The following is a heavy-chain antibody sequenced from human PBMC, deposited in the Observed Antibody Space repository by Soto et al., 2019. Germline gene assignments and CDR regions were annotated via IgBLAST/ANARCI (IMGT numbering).Heavy chain of an antibody. D-gene: IGHD3-22*01. CDR2: ISGSGGST. Sequence: PGGSLRLSCAASGFTFSSYAMSWVRQAPGKGLEWVSAISGSGGSTYYADSVKGRFTISRDNSKNTLYLQMNSLRAEDTAVYYCAKDLEGHYYDSSGYAAPFDYWGQGTLVTVSS. V-gene: IGHV3-23*01. CDR3: AKDLEGHYYDSSGYAAPFDY. CDR1: GFTFSSYA. J-gene: IGHJ4*02.